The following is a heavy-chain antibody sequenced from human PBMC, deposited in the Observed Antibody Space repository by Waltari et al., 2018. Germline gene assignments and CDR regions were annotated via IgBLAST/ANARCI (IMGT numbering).Heavy chain of an antibody. CDR2: IYSGGST. CDR1: GVTVSSNY. Sequence: EVQLVESGGGLIQPGGSLRLSCEASGVTVSSNYMSWVRQAPGKGLVSVAAIYSGGSTYYAASGNGRFTSSRDNSKNTLYLQRNSLRAEDTAVYYCARIGFTWIQPGNYWGQGTLVTVSS. CDR3: ARIGFTWIQPGNY. V-gene: IGHV3-53*01. J-gene: IGHJ4*02. D-gene: IGHD5-18*01.